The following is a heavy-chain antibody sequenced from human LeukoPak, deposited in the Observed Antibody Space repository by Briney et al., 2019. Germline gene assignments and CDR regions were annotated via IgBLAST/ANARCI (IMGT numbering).Heavy chain of an antibody. CDR2: IYHSGSS. J-gene: IGHJ3*01. D-gene: IGHD4-17*01. V-gene: IGHV4-59*01. Sequence: SETLSLTCTVSGGSISSYYWSWIRQPPGKGLEWIGYIYHSGSSNYNPSLKSRVTISVDTSKNQLSLKLDSVTAADTAVYYCARATTVTTMNVWGQGTMVTVSS. CDR3: ARATTVTTMNV. CDR1: GGSISSYY.